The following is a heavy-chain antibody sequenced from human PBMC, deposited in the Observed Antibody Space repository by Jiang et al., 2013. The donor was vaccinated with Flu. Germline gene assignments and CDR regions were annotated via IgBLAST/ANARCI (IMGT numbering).Heavy chain of an antibody. J-gene: IGHJ6*04. D-gene: IGHD3-9*01. Sequence: GPGLVKPSETLSLTCTVSGGSISSYYWSWIRQPPGKGLEWIGYIYYSGSTNYNPSLKSRVTISVDTSKNQFSLKLSSVTAADTAVYYCARGYDILTGDPYYYYGMDVWGKGTTVTVSS. CDR3: ARGYDILTGDPYYYYGMDV. CDR1: GGSISSYY. CDR2: IYYSGST. V-gene: IGHV4-59*01.